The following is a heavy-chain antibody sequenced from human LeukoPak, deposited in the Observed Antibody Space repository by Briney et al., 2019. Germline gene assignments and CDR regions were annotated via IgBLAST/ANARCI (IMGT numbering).Heavy chain of an antibody. V-gene: IGHV3-48*01. CDR1: GFTFSSYS. Sequence: GGSLRLSCAASGFTFSSYSMNWVRQAPGKGLEWVSYISSSSSTIYYADSVKGRFTISRDNAKNSLYLQMNSLRAEDTAVYYCARVLIQLWYEGSDYWGQGTLVTVSS. CDR2: ISSSSSTI. D-gene: IGHD5-18*01. J-gene: IGHJ4*02. CDR3: ARVLIQLWYEGSDY.